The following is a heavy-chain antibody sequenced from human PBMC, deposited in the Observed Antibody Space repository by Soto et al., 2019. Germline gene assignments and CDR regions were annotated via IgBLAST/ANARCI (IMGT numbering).Heavy chain of an antibody. V-gene: IGHV1-69*13. CDR3: ARVGSRYYYDSSGYYYLDY. CDR1: GGTFSIYA. CDR2: IIPIFGTA. Sequence: VKVSCKASGGTFSIYAISWVRQAPGQGLEWMGGIIPIFGTANYAQKFQGRVTITADESTSTAYMELSSLRSEDTAVYYCARVGSRYYYDSSGYYYLDYWGQGTLVTVSS. D-gene: IGHD3-22*01. J-gene: IGHJ4*02.